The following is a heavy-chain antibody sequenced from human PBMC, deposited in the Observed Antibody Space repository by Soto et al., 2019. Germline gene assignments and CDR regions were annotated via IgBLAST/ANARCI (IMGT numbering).Heavy chain of an antibody. Sequence: QVQLVQSGAEVKKPGASVKVSCKTSGDSFSAFYLHWVRQAAGQGLEWLGWINPNGGATKYAQKFRGRVAMTRNTSIRTAYLELSSLRSDDTAIYYCARESGGAMATLDYYYFYMDVWGKGTTVTVSS. CDR2: INPNGGAT. CDR1: GDSFSAFY. D-gene: IGHD3-16*01. V-gene: IGHV1-2*02. J-gene: IGHJ6*03. CDR3: ARESGGAMATLDYYYFYMDV.